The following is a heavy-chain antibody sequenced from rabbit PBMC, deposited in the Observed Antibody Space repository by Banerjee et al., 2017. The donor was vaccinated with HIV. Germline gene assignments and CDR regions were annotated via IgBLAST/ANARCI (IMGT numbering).Heavy chain of an antibody. Sequence: QEQLEESGGDLVKPEGSLTLTCTASGFSFINKYVMCWVRQAPGKGLEWIGCINTNSGTPFYASWAKGQFPTSKPSRPPVPLKMPGLTAGHTPTFFCASVFPPLYLNLWAPGTLVTV. CDR2: INTNSGTP. J-gene: IGHJ4*01. CDR1: GFSFINKYV. V-gene: IGHV1S45*01. CDR3: ASVFPPLYLNL.